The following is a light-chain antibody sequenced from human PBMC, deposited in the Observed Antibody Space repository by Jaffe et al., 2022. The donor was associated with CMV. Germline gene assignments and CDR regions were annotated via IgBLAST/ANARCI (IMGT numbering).Light chain of an antibody. V-gene: IGKV3-11*01. CDR2: GAS. J-gene: IGKJ4*01. CDR1: QNINNY. CDR3: QQRSVWPPT. Sequence: ELVLTQSPATLSLSPGDRASLSCRASQNINNYLAWYQRLPGQAPRLLIYGASNRATDIPARFSGSGSGTDFTLTISSLEPEDCAVYYCQQRSVWPPTFGGGTKVEIK.